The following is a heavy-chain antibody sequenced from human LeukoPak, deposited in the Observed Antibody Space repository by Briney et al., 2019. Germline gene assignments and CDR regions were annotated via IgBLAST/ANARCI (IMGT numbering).Heavy chain of an antibody. CDR2: IYYSGRT. Sequence: SSETLSLTCTVSGYSISSGYYWGWIRQPPGKGLEWIGSIYYSGRTYYNPSLKSRVTISVDTSKNQFSLKLSSVTAADTAVYYCARGEMTTHKGAFDYWGQGTLVTVSS. D-gene: IGHD5-24*01. V-gene: IGHV4-38-2*02. CDR1: GYSISSGYY. CDR3: ARGEMTTHKGAFDY. J-gene: IGHJ4*02.